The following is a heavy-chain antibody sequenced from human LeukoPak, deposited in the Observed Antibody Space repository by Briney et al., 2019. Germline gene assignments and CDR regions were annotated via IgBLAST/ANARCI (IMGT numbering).Heavy chain of an antibody. CDR2: INPSGGST. CDR1: GYTFTSYY. D-gene: IGHD6-13*01. CDR3: AREFRVAAAGPARDDY. Sequence: ASVKVSCKASGYTFTSYYMHWVRQAPGQGLEWMGIINPSGGSTSYAQKFQGRVTMTRDTSTSTVYMELSSLRSEDTAVYYCAREFRVAAAGPARDDYWGQGTLVTVSS. J-gene: IGHJ4*02. V-gene: IGHV1-46*01.